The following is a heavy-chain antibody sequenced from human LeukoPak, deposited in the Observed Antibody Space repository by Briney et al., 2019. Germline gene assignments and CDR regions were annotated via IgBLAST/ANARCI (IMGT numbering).Heavy chain of an antibody. CDR3: ARDRGYLGN. Sequence: GGSLRLSCAASGFTVSTNHMSWVRQAPGKGLDWVSVSCGGGNTHYADSVKGRFTISRDNSKNTLFLQMNSLRAEDTAVYYCARDRGYLGNWGQGTLVTVSS. CDR1: GFTVSTNH. D-gene: IGHD3-10*01. CDR2: SCGGGNT. J-gene: IGHJ4*02. V-gene: IGHV3-66*01.